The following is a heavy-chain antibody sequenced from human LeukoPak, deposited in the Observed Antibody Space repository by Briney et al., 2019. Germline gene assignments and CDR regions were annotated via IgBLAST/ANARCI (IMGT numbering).Heavy chain of an antibody. V-gene: IGHV3-7*01. CDR3: AGGDRSSWYLYYFDY. CDR1: GFTSSSFW. Sequence: GGTLRFSCAAPGFTSSSFWMSWGRQAPGKGLGWVANITLAGSEKSYVDSVKGRFTISRDNAKNSLCLQMYRLRAEGTAVYYCAGGDRSSWYLYYFDYWGQGTLVTVSS. J-gene: IGHJ4*02. D-gene: IGHD6-13*01. CDR2: ITLAGSEK.